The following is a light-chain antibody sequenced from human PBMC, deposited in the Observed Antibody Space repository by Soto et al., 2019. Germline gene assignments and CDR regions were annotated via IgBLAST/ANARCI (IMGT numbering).Light chain of an antibody. J-gene: IGKJ5*01. CDR3: QQHNKWPPT. V-gene: IGKV3-15*01. CDR2: GIS. CDR1: QSVSSN. Sequence: EIVMTQSPATLSVSPGERATLSCRASQSVSSNLAWYQQKPGQAPRLLIYGISTRATGISARFSGSGSGTEFTLTISSLQSEDFAVYYCQQHNKWPPTSGKGTRLENK.